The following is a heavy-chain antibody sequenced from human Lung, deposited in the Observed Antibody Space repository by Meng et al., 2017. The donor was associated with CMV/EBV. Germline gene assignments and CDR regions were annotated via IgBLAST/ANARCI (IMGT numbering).Heavy chain of an antibody. CDR1: GFFFSTFT. V-gene: IGHV3-23*01. J-gene: IGHJ3*01. Sequence: GGSXRLXCAASGFFFSTFTMGWVRQAPGKGLEWVSTFDVNGGATFYSDSVKGRFTISRATSENTLYLQMNRLRVDDTALYYCAKGVTSGAPYRAFDLLAQGTXVTVSS. D-gene: IGHD2-15*01. CDR2: FDVNGGAT. CDR3: AKGVTSGAPYRAFDL.